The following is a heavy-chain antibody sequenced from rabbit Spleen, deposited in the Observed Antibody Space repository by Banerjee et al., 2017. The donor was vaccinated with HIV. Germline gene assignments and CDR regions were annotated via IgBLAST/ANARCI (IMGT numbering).Heavy chain of an antibody. CDR1: GFSFTDKD. CDR2: IDPVFGNT. CDR3: ARARDTYDDVGDYARLDL. J-gene: IGHJ3*01. D-gene: IGHD2-1*01. V-gene: IGHV1S47*01. Sequence: QEQLVESGGGLVQPEGSLTLTCKASGFSFTDKDVMCWVRQAPGKGLEWTGYIDPVFGNTYYASWVNGRFTISSDNAQNTVDLQMNSLTAADTATYFCARARDTYDDVGDYARLDLWGQGTLVTVS.